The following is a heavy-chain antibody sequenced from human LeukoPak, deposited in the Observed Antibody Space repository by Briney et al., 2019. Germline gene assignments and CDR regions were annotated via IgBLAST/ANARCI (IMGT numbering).Heavy chain of an antibody. CDR3: ARDKLVGTFDI. CDR1: GFTFSDYY. J-gene: IGHJ3*02. Sequence: GGPLRLSCAASGFTFSDYYMSWIRQAPGKGLEWGSYISSSGSTIYYADSVNGRFTISRDSAKNSLYLQMNSLRADDTAVYYCARDKLVGTFDIWGQGTMVTVSS. CDR2: ISSSGSTI. D-gene: IGHD2-15*01. V-gene: IGHV3-11*01.